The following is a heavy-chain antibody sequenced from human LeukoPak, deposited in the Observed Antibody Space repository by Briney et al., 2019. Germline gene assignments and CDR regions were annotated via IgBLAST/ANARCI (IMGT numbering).Heavy chain of an antibody. J-gene: IGHJ4*02. CDR2: INSDGSST. V-gene: IGHV3-74*01. CDR3: ARVDCSGGSCYFDY. D-gene: IGHD2-15*01. CDR1: GFTFSRYW. Sequence: GGSLRLSCAASGFTFSRYWMHWVRHTPGKGLVWVSRINSDGSSTRYADSVKGRFTISRDNAKNTLDLQMSSLRAEDTAVYYCARVDCSGGSCYFDYWGQGTLVTVSS.